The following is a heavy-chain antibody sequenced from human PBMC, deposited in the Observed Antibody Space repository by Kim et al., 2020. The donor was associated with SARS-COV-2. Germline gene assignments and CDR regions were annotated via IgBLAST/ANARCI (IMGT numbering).Heavy chain of an antibody. Sequence: ASVKVSCKASGYTFTSYGISWVRQAPGQGLEWMGWISAYNGNTNYAQKLQGRVTMTTDTSTSTAYMELRSLRSDDTAVYYCARDRRDFDWLLYAFDIWGQGTMVTVSS. CDR2: ISAYNGNT. D-gene: IGHD3-9*01. V-gene: IGHV1-18*01. J-gene: IGHJ3*02. CDR1: GYTFTSYG. CDR3: ARDRRDFDWLLYAFDI.